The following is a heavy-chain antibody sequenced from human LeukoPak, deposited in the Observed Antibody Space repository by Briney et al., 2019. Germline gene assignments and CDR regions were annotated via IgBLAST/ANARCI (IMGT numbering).Heavy chain of an antibody. D-gene: IGHD5-18*01. V-gene: IGHV3-23*01. Sequence: GGSLRLSCAASGFILSYHAMSWVRQAPGKGLQWIAVSSGSGRTIEYEDSVKGRFTISRDNSKNTLSLQMNSLRVEDTAIYYCTKNVMVKRYIDYWGQGTVVTVSS. CDR1: GFILSYHA. CDR3: TKNVMVKRYIDY. CDR2: SSGSGRTI. J-gene: IGHJ4*02.